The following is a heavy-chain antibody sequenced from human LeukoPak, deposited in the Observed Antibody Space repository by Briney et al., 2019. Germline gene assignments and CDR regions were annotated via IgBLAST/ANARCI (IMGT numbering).Heavy chain of an antibody. J-gene: IGHJ4*02. D-gene: IGHD6-19*01. Sequence: SVKVSCKASGGTFSSYAISWVRQAPGQGLEWMGGIIPIFGTANYAQKFQGRVTITADESTSTAYMELSSLRSEDTAVYYCAKGGVGSGWPLADWGQGTLVTVSS. V-gene: IGHV1-69*13. CDR3: AKGGVGSGWPLAD. CDR2: IIPIFGTA. CDR1: GGTFSSYA.